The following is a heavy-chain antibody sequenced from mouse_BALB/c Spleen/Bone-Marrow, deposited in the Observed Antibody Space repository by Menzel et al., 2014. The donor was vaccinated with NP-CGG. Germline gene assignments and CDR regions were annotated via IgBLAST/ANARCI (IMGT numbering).Heavy chain of an antibody. V-gene: IGHV14-3*02. CDR2: IDPANGNT. J-gene: IGHJ3*01. CDR1: GFNIKDTY. CDR3: AKYYYGNSLFAY. Sequence: EVKLQESGAELVKPGASVKLSCTASGFNIKDTYMHWAKQRPEQGLEWIGRIDPANGNTKYDPKFQGKATITADTSSNTAYLQLSSLTSEDTAVYYCAKYYYGNSLFAYWGQGTLVTVSA. D-gene: IGHD1-1*01.